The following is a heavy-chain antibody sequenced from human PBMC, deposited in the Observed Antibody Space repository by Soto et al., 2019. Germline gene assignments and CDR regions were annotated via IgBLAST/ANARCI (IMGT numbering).Heavy chain of an antibody. J-gene: IGHJ4*02. CDR1: GYTFTRYA. V-gene: IGHV1-3*01. D-gene: IGHD6-19*01. CDR3: ARDGAVAGDSNFYY. Sequence: ASVKVSCKASGYTFTRYAMHWVRQAPGQRLEWMGWINAGNGNTKYSQKFQGRVTISTDTSASTAYMELSSLRSEDTAVYYCARDGAVAGDSNFYYWGQGTLVTVSS. CDR2: INAGNGNT.